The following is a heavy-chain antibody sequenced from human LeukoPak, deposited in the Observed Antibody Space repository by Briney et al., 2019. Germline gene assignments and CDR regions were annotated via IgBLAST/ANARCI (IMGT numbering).Heavy chain of an antibody. V-gene: IGHV3-30*04. CDR2: ISYDGSNK. CDR1: GFTFSNYA. CDR3: AKGGVVVTAIRLDY. J-gene: IGHJ4*02. Sequence: GRSLRLSCAASGFTFSNYAMHWVRQAPGKGLEWVAIISYDGSNKDYADSVKGRFTISRDNAKNTLYLQMNSLRAEDTAVYYCAKGGVVVTAIRLDYWGQGTLVTVSS. D-gene: IGHD2-21*02.